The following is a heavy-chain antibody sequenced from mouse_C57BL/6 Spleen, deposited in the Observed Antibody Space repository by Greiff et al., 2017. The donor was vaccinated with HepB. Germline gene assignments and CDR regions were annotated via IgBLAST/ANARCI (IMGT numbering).Heavy chain of an antibody. J-gene: IGHJ4*01. D-gene: IGHD4-1*02. V-gene: IGHV6-3*01. CDR3: TEGVNWDGAMDY. Sequence: EVKLMESGGGLVQPGGSMKLSCVASGFTFSNYWMNWVRQSPEKGLEWVAQIRLKSDNYATHYAESVKGRFTISRDDSKSSVYLQMNNLRAEDTGIYYCTEGVNWDGAMDYWGQGTSVTVSS. CDR2: IRLKSDNYAT. CDR1: GFTFSNYW.